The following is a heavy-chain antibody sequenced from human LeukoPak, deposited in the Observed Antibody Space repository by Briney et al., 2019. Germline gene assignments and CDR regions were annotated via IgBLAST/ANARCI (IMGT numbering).Heavy chain of an antibody. D-gene: IGHD5-24*01. V-gene: IGHV3-74*01. Sequence: GGSLRLSCAASGFTFSSYAMSWVRQAPGKGLVWVSRINSDGSSTSYADSVKGRFTISRDNAKNTLYLQMNSLRAEDTAVYYCARIFEMATQGYWGQGTLVTVSS. CDR3: ARIFEMATQGY. CDR2: INSDGSST. CDR1: GFTFSSYA. J-gene: IGHJ4*02.